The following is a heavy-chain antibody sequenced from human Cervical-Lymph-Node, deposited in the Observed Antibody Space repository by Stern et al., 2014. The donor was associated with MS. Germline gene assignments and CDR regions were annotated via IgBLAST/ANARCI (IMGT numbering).Heavy chain of an antibody. V-gene: IGHV3-21*01. J-gene: IGHJ4*02. CDR1: GFTFSSYS. Sequence: EVQLVESGGGLVKPGGSLRLSCAAYGFTFSSYSMNWVRQAPGKGLEWVSSISSSSSYISYADSVKGRFTISRDNAKNSLYLQMNSLRAEDTAVYYCARVSWIHHYWGQGTLVTVSS. CDR2: ISSSSSYI. D-gene: IGHD5-18*01. CDR3: ARVSWIHHY.